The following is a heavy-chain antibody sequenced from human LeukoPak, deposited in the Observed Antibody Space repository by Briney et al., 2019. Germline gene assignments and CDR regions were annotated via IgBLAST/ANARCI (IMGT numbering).Heavy chain of an antibody. CDR1: GASFSGYY. V-gene: IGHV4-34*01. Sequence: SETLSLTCAVYGASFSGYYWSWIRQPPGKGLGWIGEIHHSGSTNYNPSLKSRVTISVDTSKNQFSLKLSSVTAADTAVYYCARGRSGSYASGALYYWGQGTLVTVSS. D-gene: IGHD1-26*01. CDR3: ARGRSGSYASGALYY. J-gene: IGHJ4*02. CDR2: IHHSGST.